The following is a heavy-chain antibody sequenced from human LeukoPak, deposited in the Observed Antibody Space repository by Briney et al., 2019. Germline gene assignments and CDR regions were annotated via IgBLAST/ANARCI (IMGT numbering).Heavy chain of an antibody. CDR1: GGSFSGYY. J-gene: IGHJ4*02. CDR3: ARVDTIAAAGT. Sequence: SETLSLTCAVYGGSFSGYYWSWIRQPPGKGLEWIGEINHSGSTNYNPSLKSRVTISVDTSKNQFSLKPSSVTAADTAVYYCARVDTIAAAGTWGQGTLVTVSS. CDR2: INHSGST. V-gene: IGHV4-34*01. D-gene: IGHD6-13*01.